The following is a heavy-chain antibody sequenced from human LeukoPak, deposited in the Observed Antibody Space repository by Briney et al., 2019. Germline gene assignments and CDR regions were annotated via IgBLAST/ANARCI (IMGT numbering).Heavy chain of an antibody. D-gene: IGHD2-2*01. CDR2: ISSSSTYI. V-gene: IGHV3-21*01. CDR1: GFTFSSYS. Sequence: PGGSLRLSCATSGFTFSSYSMNWVRQAPGKGLEWVSSISSSSTYIYYADSVKGRFTISRDNAKNSLYLQLNSLRAEDTAVYYCARGGCTTTSCYLFDYWGREPWSPSPQ. J-gene: IGHJ4*02. CDR3: ARGGCTTTSCYLFDY.